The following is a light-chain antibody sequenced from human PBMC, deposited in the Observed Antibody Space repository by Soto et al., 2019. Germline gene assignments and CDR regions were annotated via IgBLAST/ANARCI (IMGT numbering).Light chain of an antibody. CDR3: QQYNNWPWT. Sequence: IVLTQSPGTLSLSTGERATLSCRASQSVSNNYLACYQQRPGQAPRLLIYGASTRATGIPARFSGSGSGTEFTLTISSLQSEDFAVYYCQQYNNWPWTFGQGTKVDIK. J-gene: IGKJ1*01. CDR2: GAS. V-gene: IGKV3-15*01. CDR1: QSVSNN.